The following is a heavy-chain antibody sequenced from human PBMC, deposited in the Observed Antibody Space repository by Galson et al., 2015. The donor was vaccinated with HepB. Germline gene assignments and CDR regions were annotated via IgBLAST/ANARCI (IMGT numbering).Heavy chain of an antibody. J-gene: IGHJ6*02. CDR1: GFSFSKAW. Sequence: SLRLSCAASGFSFSKAWMSWVRQAPGKGLEWIGRIKRETDGGSTTYAAPVKGRFSISRDDSKNTLYLQMNGLKTEDTAVYYCSAVPNHGGNSEDYYYYGLDFWGQGTTVTVSS. D-gene: IGHD4-23*01. V-gene: IGHV3-15*01. CDR3: SAVPNHGGNSEDYYYYGLDF. CDR2: IKRETDGGST.